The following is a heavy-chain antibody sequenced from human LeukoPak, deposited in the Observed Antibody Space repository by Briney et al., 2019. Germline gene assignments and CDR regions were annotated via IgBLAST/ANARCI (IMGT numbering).Heavy chain of an antibody. Sequence: GASVKVSCKASGYTFTSYYMHWVRQAPGQGLEWMGIINPSGGSTSYAQKFQGRVTMTRDTSTSTVYMELSSLRSEDTAVYYCARGFVDTAMVHPNHPFDYWGQGTLVTVSS. CDR2: INPSGGST. J-gene: IGHJ4*02. V-gene: IGHV1-46*01. CDR3: ARGFVDTAMVHPNHPFDY. D-gene: IGHD5-18*01. CDR1: GYTFTSYY.